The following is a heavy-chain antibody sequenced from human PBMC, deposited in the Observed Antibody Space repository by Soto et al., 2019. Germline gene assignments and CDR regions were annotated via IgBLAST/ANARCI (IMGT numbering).Heavy chain of an antibody. CDR3: ARHHGPTTSENWFDP. V-gene: IGHV1-18*01. D-gene: IGHD5-12*01. CDR1: GYTFFTYD. CDR2: ISTYSGDT. J-gene: IGHJ5*02. Sequence: QVHLVQSGVEVKTPGASVKVSCQASGYTFFTYDISWVRQAPGQELEWMGWISTYSGDTKYAQKFQGRVTMTTYTSTTTAYLELRSLRSDDTAVYYCARHHGPTTSENWFDPWGQGTLVTFSS.